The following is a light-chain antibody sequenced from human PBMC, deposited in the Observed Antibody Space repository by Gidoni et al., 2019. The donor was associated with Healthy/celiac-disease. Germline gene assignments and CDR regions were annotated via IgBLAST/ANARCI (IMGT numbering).Light chain of an antibody. CDR3: QQINSYTWT. Sequence: DIQLTQSPSFLSASVRDRFTITCRARQGISSYLACYQQQPGKAHKLLIYAASTLQRGVPSRFSGRGSGKEITLTSSSLQAEEVANYYCQQINSYTWTVGQGTKVEIK. CDR1: QGISSY. CDR2: AAS. V-gene: IGKV1-9*01. J-gene: IGKJ1*01.